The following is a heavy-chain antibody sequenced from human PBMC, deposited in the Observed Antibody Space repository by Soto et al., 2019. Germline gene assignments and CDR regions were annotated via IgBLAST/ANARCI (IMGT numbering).Heavy chain of an antibody. Sequence: QVQLVESGGGVVQPGRSLRLSCAASGFTFSAYTMHWVRQAPGKGLEWVSLISYDESDKFYADSVKGRFTISRDISKNTLYLQMTSLRSEDTAVYYCARRSGSGNFLDLWGQGTLVTVSS. D-gene: IGHD3-3*01. V-gene: IGHV3-30-3*01. CDR1: GFTFSAYT. CDR2: ISYDESDK. J-gene: IGHJ5*02. CDR3: ARRSGSGNFLDL.